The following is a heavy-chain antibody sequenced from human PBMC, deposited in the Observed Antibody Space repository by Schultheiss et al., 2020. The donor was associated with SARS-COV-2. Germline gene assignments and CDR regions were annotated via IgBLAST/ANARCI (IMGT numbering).Heavy chain of an antibody. CDR2: ISSSSSYI. CDR3: ARERVGGWFDP. CDR1: GFTFSSYA. Sequence: GGSLRLSCAASGFTFSSYAMSWVRQAPGKGLEWVSSISSSSSYIYYADSVKGRFTISRDNAKNSLYLQMNSLRAEDTAVYYCARERVGGWFDPWGQGTLVTVSS. V-gene: IGHV3-21*01. D-gene: IGHD4-23*01. J-gene: IGHJ5*02.